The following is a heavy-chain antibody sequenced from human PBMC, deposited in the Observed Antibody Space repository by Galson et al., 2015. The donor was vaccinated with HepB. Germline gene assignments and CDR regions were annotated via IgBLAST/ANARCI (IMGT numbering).Heavy chain of an antibody. CDR3: AKDLEYYYGSGSSTYYYYGMDV. CDR1: GFTFSSYG. D-gene: IGHD3-10*01. Sequence: SLRLSCAASGFTFSSYGMHWVRQAPGKGLEWVAVISYDGSNKYYADSVKGRFTISRDNSKNTLYLQMNSLRAEDTAVYYCAKDLEYYYGSGSSTYYYYGMDVWGQGTTVTVSS. J-gene: IGHJ6*02. V-gene: IGHV3-30*18. CDR2: ISYDGSNK.